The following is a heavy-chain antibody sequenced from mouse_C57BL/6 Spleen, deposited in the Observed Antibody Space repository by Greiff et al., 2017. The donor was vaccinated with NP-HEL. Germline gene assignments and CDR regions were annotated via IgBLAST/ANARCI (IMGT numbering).Heavy chain of an antibody. V-gene: IGHV10-3*01. CDR3: VMAYSNHWYFDV. CDR2: IRSKSSNYAT. J-gene: IGHJ1*03. Sequence: EVQLQQSGGGLVQPKGSLKLSCAASGFTFNTYAMHWVRQAPGKGLEWVARIRSKSSNYATYYADSVKDRFTISRDDSQSMLYLQMNNLKTEDTAMYYCVMAYSNHWYFDVWGTGTTVTVSS. D-gene: IGHD2-5*01. CDR1: GFTFNTYA.